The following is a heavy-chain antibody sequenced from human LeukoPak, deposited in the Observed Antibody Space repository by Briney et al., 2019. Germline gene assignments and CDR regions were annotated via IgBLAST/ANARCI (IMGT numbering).Heavy chain of an antibody. V-gene: IGHV3-23*01. CDR1: GFTPSNYA. CDR3: AKFSSNYDILTGYYSPYY. Sequence: GRSLRLSCAASGFTPSNYAMGWVRQAPGKGLEWVSAISVSGGSTYYADSVKGRFTISRDNSKNTLYLQMNSLRAEDTAVYYCAKFSSNYDILTGYYSPYYWGQGTLVTVCS. J-gene: IGHJ4*02. D-gene: IGHD3-9*01. CDR2: ISVSGGST.